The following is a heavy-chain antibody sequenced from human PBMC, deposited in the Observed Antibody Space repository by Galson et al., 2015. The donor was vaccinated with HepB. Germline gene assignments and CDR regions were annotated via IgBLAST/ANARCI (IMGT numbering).Heavy chain of an antibody. CDR1: GFTFSSYS. J-gene: IGHJ6*02. CDR3: ARDYSSGWPTYYYYGMDV. CDR2: ISSSSSYI. Sequence: SLRLSCAASGFTFSSYSMNWVRQAPGKGLEWVSSISSSSSYIYYADSVKGRFTISRDNAKNSLYLQMNSLRAEDTAVYYCARDYSSGWPTYYYYGMDVWGQGTTVTVSS. D-gene: IGHD6-19*01. V-gene: IGHV3-21*01.